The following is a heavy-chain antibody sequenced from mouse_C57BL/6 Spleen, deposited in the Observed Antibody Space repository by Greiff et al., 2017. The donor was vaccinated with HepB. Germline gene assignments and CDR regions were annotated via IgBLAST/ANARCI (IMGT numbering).Heavy chain of an antibody. J-gene: IGHJ3*01. CDR1: GFSLTSYG. CDR3: GKKGLWDYDGFAY. Sequence: QVQLKESGPGLVQPSQRLSITCTVSGFSLTSYGVHWVRQSPGKGLEWLGVIWRGGSTDYNAAFMSRLSITKDNSKSQVFFKMNSLQADDTAIYYCGKKGLWDYDGFAYWGQGTLVTVSA. D-gene: IGHD2-4*01. CDR2: IWRGGST. V-gene: IGHV2-5*01.